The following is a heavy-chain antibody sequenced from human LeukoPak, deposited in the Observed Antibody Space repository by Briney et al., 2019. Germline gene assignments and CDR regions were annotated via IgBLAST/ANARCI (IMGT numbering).Heavy chain of an antibody. J-gene: IGHJ4*02. V-gene: IGHV3-7*01. CDR2: INQDGTEK. CDR3: VKVAKYYYGAETYYFFEQ. Sequence: GESLRLSCAASGFTFTTYWMSWVRQFPGKGLEWVANINQDGTEKYYVDSVKGRFTVSRDNAKNSLYLQMNSLRVEDTAVYYCVKVAKYYYGAETYYFFEQWGQGTPVTASS. CDR1: GFTFTTYW. D-gene: IGHD3-10*01.